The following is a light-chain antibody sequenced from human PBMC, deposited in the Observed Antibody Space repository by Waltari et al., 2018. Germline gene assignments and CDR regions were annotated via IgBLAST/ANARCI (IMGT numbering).Light chain of an antibody. CDR1: QRVLYSSNNYNY. CDR2: WAS. J-gene: IGKJ2*01. CDR3: QQYYSSPYT. Sequence: DIVMTQSPDSLAVSLGERATINCKSRQRVLYSSNNYNYLAWYRQKPGQAPKLLIYWASTRESGVPERFSGSGSGTDFTLTISSLQAEDVAVYYCQQYYSSPYTFGQGTKLEIK. V-gene: IGKV4-1*01.